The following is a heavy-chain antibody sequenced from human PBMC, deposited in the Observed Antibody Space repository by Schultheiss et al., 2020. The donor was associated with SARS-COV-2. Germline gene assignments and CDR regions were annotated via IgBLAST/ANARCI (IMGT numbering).Heavy chain of an antibody. CDR1: GFTFSSYG. CDR2: ISYDGSNK. CDR3: ASLYFSV. D-gene: IGHD2-8*01. Sequence: GESLKISCAASGFTFSSYGMHWVRQAPGKGLEWVAVISYDGSNKYYADSVKGRFTISRDNAKNSLYLQMNSLRAEDTAVYYCASLYFSVWGKGTTVTVSS. J-gene: IGHJ6*04. V-gene: IGHV3-30*03.